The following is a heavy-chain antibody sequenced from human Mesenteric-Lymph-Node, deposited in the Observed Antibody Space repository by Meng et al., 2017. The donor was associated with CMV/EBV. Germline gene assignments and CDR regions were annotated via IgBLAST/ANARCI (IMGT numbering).Heavy chain of an antibody. J-gene: IGHJ6*02. CDR1: GFTFSSYS. D-gene: IGHD3-10*01. Sequence: GGSLRLSCAASGFTFSSYSMNWVRQAPGKGLEWVSSISSSGSYIYYADSVKGRFTISRDNAKNSLYLQMNSLRAEDTAVYYCARDRVVRNYYGSGSYPYYYYGMDVWGQGTTVTVSS. CDR3: ARDRVVRNYYGSGSYPYYYYGMDV. CDR2: ISSSGSYI. V-gene: IGHV3-21*01.